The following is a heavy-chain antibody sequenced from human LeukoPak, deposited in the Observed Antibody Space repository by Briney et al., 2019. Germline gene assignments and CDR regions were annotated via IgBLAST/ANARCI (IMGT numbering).Heavy chain of an antibody. J-gene: IGHJ4*02. CDR1: GGSISSYY. V-gene: IGHV4-59*12. CDR3: ARDPTNYRLGFDY. D-gene: IGHD3-16*02. CDR2: IYHSGST. Sequence: SETLSLTCTVSGGSISSYYWSWIRQPPGKGLEWIGSIYHSGSTYYNPSLKSRVTISVDTSKNQFSLKLSSVTAADTAVYYCARDPTNYRLGFDYWGQGTLVTVSS.